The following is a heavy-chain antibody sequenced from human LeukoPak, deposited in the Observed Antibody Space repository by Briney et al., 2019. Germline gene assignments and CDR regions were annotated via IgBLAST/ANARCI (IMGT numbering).Heavy chain of an antibody. J-gene: IGHJ4*02. D-gene: IGHD6-19*01. CDR2: IYYSGST. V-gene: IGHV4-39*01. CDR3: ARQKAVAGDFDY. CDR1: GGSISSSSYY. Sequence: SETLSLTCTVSGGSISSSSYYWGRIRQPPGKGLERIGSIYYSGSTYYNPSLKSRVTISVDTSKNQFSLKLSSVTAADTAVYYCARQKAVAGDFDYWGQGTLVTVSS.